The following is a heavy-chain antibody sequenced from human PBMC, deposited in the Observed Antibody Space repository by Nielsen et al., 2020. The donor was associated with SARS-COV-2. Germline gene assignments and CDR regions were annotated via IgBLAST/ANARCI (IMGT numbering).Heavy chain of an antibody. CDR2: ISWNSGSI. CDR3: AKFGCYYSYYYGMDV. V-gene: IGHV3-9*01. CDR1: GFTFDDYA. J-gene: IGHJ6*02. Sequence: GGSLRLSCAASGFTFDDYAMHWVRQAPGKGLEWVSGISWNSGSIGYAESVKGRFTISRDNAKNSLYLQMNSLRAEDTALYYCAKFGCYYSYYYGMDVWGQGTTVTVSS. D-gene: IGHD1-26*01.